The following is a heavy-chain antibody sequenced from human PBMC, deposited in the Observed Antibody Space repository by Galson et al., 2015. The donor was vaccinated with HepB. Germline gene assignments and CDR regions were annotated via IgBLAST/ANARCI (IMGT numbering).Heavy chain of an antibody. V-gene: IGHV1-46*01. J-gene: IGHJ4*02. D-gene: IGHD3-10*01. CDR1: GYTSSSYY. CDR2: INPSSGST. CDR3: ATRITMVRGVLFDY. Sequence: CKASGYTSSSYYMHWVRQAPGQGLEWMGIINPSSGSTSYAQKFQGRVTMTRNTSTSTVYMELSSLRSEDTAVYYCATRITMVRGVLFDYWGQGTLVTVSS.